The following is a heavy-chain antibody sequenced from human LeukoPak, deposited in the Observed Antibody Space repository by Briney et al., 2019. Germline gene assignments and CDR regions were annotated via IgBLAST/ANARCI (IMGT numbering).Heavy chain of an antibody. Sequence: GASVKVSCKASGGTFSSYAISWVRQAPGQGLEWMGGIIPIFGTANYAQKFQGRVTITADESTSTAYMELSSLRSEDTAVYYCARDSKSALYLSRSGGQGNFDYWGQGTLVTVSS. CDR3: ARDSKSALYLSRSGGQGNFDY. J-gene: IGHJ4*02. V-gene: IGHV1-69*13. D-gene: IGHD2-15*01. CDR1: GGTFSSYA. CDR2: IIPIFGTA.